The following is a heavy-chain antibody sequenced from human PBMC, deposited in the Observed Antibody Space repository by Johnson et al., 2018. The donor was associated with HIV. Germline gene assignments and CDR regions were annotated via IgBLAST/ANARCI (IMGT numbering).Heavy chain of an antibody. CDR2: ISSSGSTI. CDR1: GFTFSDYY. CDR3: ARDKEDIVLVGAFDV. D-gene: IGHD2-8*02. J-gene: IGHJ3*01. Sequence: QVQLVESGGGLVKPGGSLRLSCVASGFTFSDYYMNWIRQAPGKGLEWISYISSSGSTINYADSVKGRFTISRDNAKNSLYLQMNSLRAEDTAVYYCARDKEDIVLVGAFDVWGRGTMVTVSS. V-gene: IGHV3-11*04.